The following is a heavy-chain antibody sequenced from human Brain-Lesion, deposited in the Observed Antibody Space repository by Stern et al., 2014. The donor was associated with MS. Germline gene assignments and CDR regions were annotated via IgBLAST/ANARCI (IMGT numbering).Heavy chain of an antibody. J-gene: IGHJ4*02. Sequence: EVQLVQSGGGLVRPGGSLRLSCAVSGFTFSDHYMDWVRPAPGKGLEWVGRSRNKPNSYTTEYAASGKGRFTVSRDDSKNLLYLQMNSLKTDDTAVYYCARGFHSFDSWGQGTLVTVSS. CDR2: SRNKPNSYTT. CDR1: GFTFSDHY. V-gene: IGHV3-72*01. CDR3: ARGFHSFDS.